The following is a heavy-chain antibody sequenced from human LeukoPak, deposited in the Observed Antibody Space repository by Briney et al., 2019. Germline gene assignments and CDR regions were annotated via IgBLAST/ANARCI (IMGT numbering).Heavy chain of an antibody. CDR3: ATSLPYGYYDSGGSNWFDP. D-gene: IGHD3-22*01. CDR1: GGTFSRSA. CDR2: IIPIFGPA. V-gene: IGHV1-69*13. J-gene: IGHJ5*02. Sequence: SVKVSCKASGGTFSRSAISWVRQAPGQGLEWMGGIIPIFGPADYAQKFQGRVTITADESTSTAYLELSSLRSEDTAVYYCATSLPYGYYDSGGSNWFDPWGQGTLVTVSS.